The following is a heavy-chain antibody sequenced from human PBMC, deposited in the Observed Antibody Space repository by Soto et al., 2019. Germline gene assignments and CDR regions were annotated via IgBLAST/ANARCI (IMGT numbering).Heavy chain of an antibody. Sequence: PGGSLRLSCAASGFTFSSYGMHWVRQAPGKGLEWVAVISYDGSNKYYADSVKGRFTISRDNSKNTLYLQMNSLRAEDTAVYYCAREISRPDFDYWGQGTLVTVSS. CDR3: AREISRPDFDY. CDR1: GFTFSSYG. CDR2: ISYDGSNK. V-gene: IGHV3-30*03. J-gene: IGHJ4*02.